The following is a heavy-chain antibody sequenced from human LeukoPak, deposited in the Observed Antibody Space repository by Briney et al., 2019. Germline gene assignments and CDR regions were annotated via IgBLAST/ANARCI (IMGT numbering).Heavy chain of an antibody. V-gene: IGHV3-23*01. CDR3: ARDQWFGELLGPRPCGDYYYYMDV. J-gene: IGHJ6*03. D-gene: IGHD3-10*01. CDR1: GFTFSSYG. Sequence: GGSLRLSCAASGFTFSSYGMSWVRQAPGKGLEWVSAISGSGGSTYYADSVKGRFTISRDNSKNTLYLQMNSLRAEDTAVYYCARDQWFGELLGPRPCGDYYYYMDVWGKGTTVTVSS. CDR2: ISGSGGST.